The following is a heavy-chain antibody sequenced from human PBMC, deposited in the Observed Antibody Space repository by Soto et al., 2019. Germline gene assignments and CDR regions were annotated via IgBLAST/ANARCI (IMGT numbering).Heavy chain of an antibody. CDR3: ERAAGGHSGWRHWSDP. CDR1: GYSISSGYY. D-gene: IGHD2-21*02. V-gene: IGHV4-38-2*02. Sequence: PLETLSLTCTVSGYSISSGYYCSWSRQTPGQGLEWIGSISHSGTSLYNPSLKSRVTISMDTSNNHLSRTLNSLTAADTDEYFYERAAGGHSGWRHWSDPWAQGTIVTVSS. CDR2: ISHSGTS. J-gene: IGHJ5*02.